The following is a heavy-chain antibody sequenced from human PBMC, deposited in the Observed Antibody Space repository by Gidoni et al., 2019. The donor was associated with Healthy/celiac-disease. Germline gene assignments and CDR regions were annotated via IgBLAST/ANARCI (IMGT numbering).Heavy chain of an antibody. Sequence: QVQLQESGPGLVKPSQTLSPTCTVSGRSLSRGDYYWSWIRQPPGKGLEWIWYMYYSRSNYYNPSLKSRVTISVDTSKNQFSLKLSSGTAADTAVYYCARAAKDYDFWSGYYKGVYFDYWGQGTLVTVSS. CDR1: GRSLSRGDYY. J-gene: IGHJ4*02. V-gene: IGHV4-30-4*01. D-gene: IGHD3-3*01. CDR2: MYYSRSN. CDR3: ARAAKDYDFWSGYYKGVYFDY.